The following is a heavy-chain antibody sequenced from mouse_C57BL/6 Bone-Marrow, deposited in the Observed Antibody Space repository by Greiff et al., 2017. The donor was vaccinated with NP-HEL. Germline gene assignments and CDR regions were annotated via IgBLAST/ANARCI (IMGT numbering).Heavy chain of an antibody. Sequence: VQGVESGAELAKPGASVKLSCKASGYTFTSYWMHWVKQRPGQGLEWIGYINPSSGYTKYNQKFKDKATLTADKSSSTAYMQLSSLTYEDSAVYYCARRNYGSLFDYWGQGTTLTVSS. CDR1: GYTFTSYW. CDR3: ARRNYGSLFDY. J-gene: IGHJ2*01. D-gene: IGHD1-1*01. V-gene: IGHV1-7*01. CDR2: INPSSGYT.